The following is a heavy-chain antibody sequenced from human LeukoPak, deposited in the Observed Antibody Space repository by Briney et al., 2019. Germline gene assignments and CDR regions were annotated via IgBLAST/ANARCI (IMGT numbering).Heavy chain of an antibody. CDR1: GGSISSYY. Sequence: SETLSLTCTVSGGSISSYYWSWIRQPPGKGLEWIGYIYYSGSTNYNPSLKSRVTISVDTSKNQFSLKLSSVTAADTAVYYCATSQYYDIVTGSLPYYMDVWGKGTTVTISS. J-gene: IGHJ6*03. V-gene: IGHV4-59*12. CDR3: ATSQYYDIVTGSLPYYMDV. D-gene: IGHD3-9*01. CDR2: IYYSGST.